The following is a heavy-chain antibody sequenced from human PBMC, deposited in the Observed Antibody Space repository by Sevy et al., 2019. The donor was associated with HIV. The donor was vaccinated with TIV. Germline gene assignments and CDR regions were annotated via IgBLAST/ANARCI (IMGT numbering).Heavy chain of an antibody. CDR1: GFTFSSYS. D-gene: IGHD6-13*01. CDR3: ARGKQQLDYYMDV. Sequence: GGSLRLSCAASGFTFSSYSMNWVRQAPGKGLEWVSSISSSSSYIYYADSVKGRFTISRDNAKNSLYLQMNSLRAEDTAVYYCARGKQQLDYYMDVWGKGTTVTVSS. J-gene: IGHJ6*03. CDR2: ISSSSSYI. V-gene: IGHV3-21*01.